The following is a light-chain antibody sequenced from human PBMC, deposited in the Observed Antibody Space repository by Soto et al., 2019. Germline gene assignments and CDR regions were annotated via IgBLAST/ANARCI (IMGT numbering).Light chain of an antibody. Sequence: QSSERHPANECRSPGPPNPFYCTGTSSDVGSYNLVSWYQQHPGKAPKLMIYDVSKRPSGVPDRFSGSKSGNTASLTISGLQAEDEADYYCCSYAGSYGYVFGTGTKVTVL. CDR1: SSDVGSYNL. J-gene: IGLJ1*01. V-gene: IGLV2-23*02. CDR3: CSYAGSYGYV. CDR2: DVS.